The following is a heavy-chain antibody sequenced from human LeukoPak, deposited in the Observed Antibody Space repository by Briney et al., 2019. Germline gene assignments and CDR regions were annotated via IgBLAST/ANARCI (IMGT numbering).Heavy chain of an antibody. Sequence: ASVKVSCKASGYTFSGYYMHWVRQAPGQGLECMGWIIPNSGATKYAQKFQGTVTMPRDTSISTAYMGLSGLRSDDTAVYYCARDSGYCTHTNCFHAIDCWGQGTLVTVSS. J-gene: IGHJ4*02. V-gene: IGHV1-2*02. D-gene: IGHD2-8*01. CDR2: IIPNSGAT. CDR3: ARDSGYCTHTNCFHAIDC. CDR1: GYTFSGYY.